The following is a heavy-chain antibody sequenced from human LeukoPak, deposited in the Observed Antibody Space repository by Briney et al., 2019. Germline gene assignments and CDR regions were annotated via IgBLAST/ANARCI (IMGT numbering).Heavy chain of an antibody. J-gene: IGHJ4*02. CDR3: ARISVVTTFRSPKYYFDY. CDR2: ISGSGGST. D-gene: IGHD2/OR15-2a*01. Sequence: PGGSLRLSCAVSGFPLSSYAMSWVRQAPGKGLEWFSAISGSGGSTYYADSVKGRFTISRDNAKNSQYLQLNSLRAEDTAVYYCARISVVTTFRSPKYYFDYWGQGTLVTVSS. CDR1: GFPLSSYA. V-gene: IGHV3-23*01.